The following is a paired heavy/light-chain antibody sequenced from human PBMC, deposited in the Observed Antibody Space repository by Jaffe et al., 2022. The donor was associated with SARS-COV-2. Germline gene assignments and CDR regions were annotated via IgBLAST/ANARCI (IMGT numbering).Light chain of an antibody. V-gene: IGLV1-51*01. J-gene: IGLJ2*01. CDR2: AND. Sequence: QSVLTQPPSVSAAPGQKVTISCSGSSSNIGNNYVSWYQQLPRTAPKLLIYANDKRPSGIPDRFSGSKSGSSATLGITGLQTGDEADYYCETWDGSLRVVVFGGGTKLTVL. CDR1: SSNIGNNY. CDR3: ETWDGSLRVVV.
Heavy chain of an antibody. Sequence: QVQLQESGPGLVNPAQTLSLTCIVSGGSINRGGYYWSWFRQYPGKGLEWIGYIYYSGTTYYNPSLKSRVTISLEMSKNQFSLKLSSVTAADTATYYCARVRLKEIVSTIPDYIDSWGQGTLVTVSS. CDR3: ARVRLKEIVSTIPDYIDS. CDR2: IYYSGTT. D-gene: IGHD5-12*01. V-gene: IGHV4-31*03. J-gene: IGHJ4*02. CDR1: GGSINRGGYY.